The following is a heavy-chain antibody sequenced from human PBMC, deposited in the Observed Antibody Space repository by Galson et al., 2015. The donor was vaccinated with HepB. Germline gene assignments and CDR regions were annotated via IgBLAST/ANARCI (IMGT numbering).Heavy chain of an antibody. CDR1: GFTFSSYA. V-gene: IGHV3-23*01. Sequence: SLRLSCAASGFTFSSYAMSWVRQAPGKGLEWVSAISGSGGSTYYADSVKGRFTISRDNSKNTLYLQMNSLRAEDTAVYYCAKDLEDYYDSSGYTAGWAFDIWGQGTMVTVSS. J-gene: IGHJ3*02. CDR2: ISGSGGST. D-gene: IGHD3-22*01. CDR3: AKDLEDYYDSSGYTAGWAFDI.